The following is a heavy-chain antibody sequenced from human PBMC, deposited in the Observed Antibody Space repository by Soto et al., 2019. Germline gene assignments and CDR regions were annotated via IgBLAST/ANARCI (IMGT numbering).Heavy chain of an antibody. CDR1: GGTFSSYT. D-gene: IGHD2-15*01. CDR2: IIPILGIA. V-gene: IGHV1-69*08. CDR3: ARDRLVDAFDI. Sequence: QVQLVQSGAEVKKPGSSVKVSCKASGGTFSSYTISWVRQAPGQGLEWMGRIIPILGIANYSQKFQGRVTITADKSTSTAYMELSSLRSEDTAVYYCARDRLVDAFDIWGQGTMVTVSS. J-gene: IGHJ3*02.